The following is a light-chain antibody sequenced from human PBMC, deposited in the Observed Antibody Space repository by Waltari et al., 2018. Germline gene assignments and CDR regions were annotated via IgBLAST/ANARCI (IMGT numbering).Light chain of an antibody. CDR3: QQSYTTPYT. CDR1: QLVDNF. V-gene: IGKV1-39*01. Sequence: CRASQLVDNFLNWYQQKPGQAPSLLIYAASSLQSGVPSRFSGRGSGTDFTLTISSLQPEDFATYYCQQSYTTPYTFGQGTRLDIK. CDR2: AAS. J-gene: IGKJ2*01.